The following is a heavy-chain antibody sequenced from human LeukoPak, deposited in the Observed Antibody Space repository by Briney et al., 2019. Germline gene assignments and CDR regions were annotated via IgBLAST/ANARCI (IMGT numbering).Heavy chain of an antibody. Sequence: GGSLRLSCAASGFTFSSYAMSWVRQAPGKGLEWVSAISGSGGSTYYADSVKGRFTISRDNSKNTLYLQMNSLRAEDTAVYYCAEDRKVRGVIIRVYFDYWGQGTLVTVSS. CDR2: ISGSGGST. V-gene: IGHV3-23*01. J-gene: IGHJ4*02. CDR3: AEDRKVRGVIIRVYFDY. CDR1: GFTFSSYA. D-gene: IGHD3-10*01.